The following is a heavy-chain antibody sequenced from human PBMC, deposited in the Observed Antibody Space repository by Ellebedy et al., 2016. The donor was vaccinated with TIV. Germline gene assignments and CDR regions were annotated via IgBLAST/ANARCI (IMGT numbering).Heavy chain of an antibody. Sequence: GESLKISCAASGFIFSDYYMSWFRQAPGMGLEWVSYISSSGTAIYYADSVKGRFTVSRDNAKQSLFLQMNSLRADDTAVYYCARDTRFIDHQHNWFDPWGQGTLVTVSS. D-gene: IGHD2-2*01. CDR2: ISSSGTAI. V-gene: IGHV3-11*01. CDR3: ARDTRFIDHQHNWFDP. J-gene: IGHJ5*02. CDR1: GFIFSDYY.